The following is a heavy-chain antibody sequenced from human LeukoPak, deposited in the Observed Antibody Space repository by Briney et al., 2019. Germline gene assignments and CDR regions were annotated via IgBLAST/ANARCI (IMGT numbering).Heavy chain of an antibody. CDR3: ARSLRRDPEPAP. J-gene: IGHJ5*02. CDR1: GGSISSSNW. D-gene: IGHD3-10*01. Sequence: TPSETLSLTCAVSGGSISSSNWWSWVRQPPGKGLEWIGEIYHSGSTNYNPSLKSRVTISVDKSKNQFSLKLSSVTAADTAVYYCARSLRRDPEPAPWGQGTLVTVSS. V-gene: IGHV4-4*02. CDR2: IYHSGST.